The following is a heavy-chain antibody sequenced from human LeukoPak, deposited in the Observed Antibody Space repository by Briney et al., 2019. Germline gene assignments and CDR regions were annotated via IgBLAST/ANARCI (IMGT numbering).Heavy chain of an antibody. CDR2: IIPIFGTA. Sequence: ASVKVSCKASGGTFSSYAISWVRRAPGQGLEWMGGIIPIFGTANYAQKFQGRVTITADESTSTAYMELSSLRSEDTAVYYCAREAPGYYYDSSGYSHFDYWGQGTLVTVSS. CDR1: GGTFSSYA. J-gene: IGHJ4*02. D-gene: IGHD3-22*01. V-gene: IGHV1-69*13. CDR3: AREAPGYYYDSSGYSHFDY.